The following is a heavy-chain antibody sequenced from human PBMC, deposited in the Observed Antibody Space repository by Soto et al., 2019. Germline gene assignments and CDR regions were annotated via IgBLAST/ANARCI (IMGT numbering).Heavy chain of an antibody. V-gene: IGHV4-59*08. D-gene: IGHD1-26*01. CDR3: ARQSGGYYYYGMDV. CDR2: IYYSGTT. CDR1: GGSISSYY. J-gene: IGHJ6*02. Sequence: PSETLSLTCTVSGGSISSYYWSWIRQPPGKGLEWIGYIYYSGTTDYSPSLKSRVTISVDTSKNQFSLKLSSVTAADSAIYYCARQSGGYYYYGMDVWGQGTTVTSP.